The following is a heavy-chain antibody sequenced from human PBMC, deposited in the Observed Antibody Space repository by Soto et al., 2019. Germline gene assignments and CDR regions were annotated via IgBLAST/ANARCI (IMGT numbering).Heavy chain of an antibody. D-gene: IGHD6-13*01. CDR3: ARSWSYSSSWSVPLDY. CDR2: INAGNGNT. V-gene: IGHV1-3*01. CDR1: GYTFTSYA. Sequence: GASVKVSCKASGYTFTSYAMHWVRQAPGQRLEWMGWINAGNGNTKYSQKFQGRVIITRDTSASTAYMELSSLRSEDTAVYYCARSWSYSSSWSVPLDYWGQGTLVTVSS. J-gene: IGHJ4*02.